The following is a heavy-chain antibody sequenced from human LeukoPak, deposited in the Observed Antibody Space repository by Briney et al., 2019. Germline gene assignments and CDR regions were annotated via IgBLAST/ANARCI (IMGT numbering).Heavy chain of an antibody. CDR2: IYYSGST. J-gene: IGHJ3*02. Sequence: PSETLSLTCAVYGGSFSGYYWSWIRQPPGKGLEWIGYIYYSGSTNYNPSLKSRVTISVDTSKPQLSLKLSSVTAADTAVYYCPRDDLADYGRTSKGSDAFDIWGQGTMVTVPS. CDR3: PRDDLADYGRTSKGSDAFDI. CDR1: GGSFSGYY. V-gene: IGHV4-59*12. D-gene: IGHD4-23*01.